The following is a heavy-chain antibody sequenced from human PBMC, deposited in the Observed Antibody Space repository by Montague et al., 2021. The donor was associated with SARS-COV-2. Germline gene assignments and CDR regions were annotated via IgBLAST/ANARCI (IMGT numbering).Heavy chain of an antibody. J-gene: IGHJ6*02. V-gene: IGHV4-38-2*02. D-gene: IGHD4-11*01. CDR2: NYHSGST. Sequence: SETLSLTCTVSGYSISSGYYWGWIRQPPGKGLEWIGSNYHSGSTYYNPSLKSRVTISVDTSKNQFSLKLSTVTAADTAVCYCAVNSNYYYYYGMDVWGQGTTVTVSS. CDR3: AVNSNYYYYYGMDV. CDR1: GYSISSGYY.